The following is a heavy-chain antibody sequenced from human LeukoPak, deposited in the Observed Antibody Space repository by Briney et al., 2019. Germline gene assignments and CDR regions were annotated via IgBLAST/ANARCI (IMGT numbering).Heavy chain of an antibody. Sequence: GGSLRLSCAVSGITLSNYGMSSVRQAPGEGLEWVAGIRGSGGSTNYADSVKGRFTISRDNPKNTLYLQMNILRAEDTAVYFCAKRGVVIRVILVGFHKEAYYFDSWGQGALVTVSS. J-gene: IGHJ4*02. CDR2: IRGSGGST. CDR3: AKRGVVIRVILVGFHKEAYYFDS. D-gene: IGHD3-22*01. V-gene: IGHV3-23*01. CDR1: GITLSNYG.